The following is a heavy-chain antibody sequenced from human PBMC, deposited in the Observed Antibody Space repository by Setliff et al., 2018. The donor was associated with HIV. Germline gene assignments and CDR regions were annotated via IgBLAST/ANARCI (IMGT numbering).Heavy chain of an antibody. CDR1: GFTFSDYY. D-gene: IGHD5-18*01. J-gene: IGHJ4*02. V-gene: IGHV3-11*04. Sequence: GGSLRLSCAASGFTFSDYYMSWIRQAPGKGLEWVSYISNSGSTIYYADSLKGRFIISRDNAKNSLYLQMNSLRAEDTAVYYCARESTAMGLDNWGPGTLVTVSS. CDR3: ARESTAMGLDN. CDR2: ISNSGSTI.